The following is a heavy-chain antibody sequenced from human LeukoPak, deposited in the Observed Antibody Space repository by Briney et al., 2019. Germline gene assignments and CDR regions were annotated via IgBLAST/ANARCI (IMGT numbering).Heavy chain of an antibody. Sequence: GGSLRLSCAASGFTFSSYSMNWVRQAPGKGLEWVSYISSSSNTTYYADSVKGRFTISRDNSKSTLYLQMNSLRAEDTAVYYCARTLGGDWFDPWGQGTLVTVSS. V-gene: IGHV3-48*01. J-gene: IGHJ5*02. CDR2: ISSSSNTT. CDR3: ARTLGGDWFDP. D-gene: IGHD3-16*01. CDR1: GFTFSSYS.